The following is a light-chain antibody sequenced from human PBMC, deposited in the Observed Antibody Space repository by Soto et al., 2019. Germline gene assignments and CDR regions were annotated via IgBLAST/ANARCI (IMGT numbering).Light chain of an antibody. CDR3: CSYAGSSTLGV. CDR2: EGS. CDR1: SSDVGSYNL. Sequence: QSVLTQPASVSGSPGQSITISCTGTSSDVGSYNLVSWYQQHPGKAPKLMIYEGSKRPSGVSNRFSGSKSGNTASLTISGLQTEDEADYYCCSYAGSSTLGVFGTGTRSPS. J-gene: IGLJ1*01. V-gene: IGLV2-23*01.